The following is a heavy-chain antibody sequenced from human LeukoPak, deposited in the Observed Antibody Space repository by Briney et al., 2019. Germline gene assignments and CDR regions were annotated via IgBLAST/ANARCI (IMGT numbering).Heavy chain of an antibody. CDR3: AKRSAESSGYFDY. CDR2: ISGSGAGT. D-gene: IGHD6-19*01. CDR1: GFTFSNYA. Sequence: GGSLRLSCAASGFTFSNYAMTWVRQAPGKGLEWVSSISGSGAGTYYADSVKGRFTISRDNSKNTLYLQMNSLRAEDTAVYYCAKRSAESSGYFDYWGQGTLVTVSS. J-gene: IGHJ4*02. V-gene: IGHV3-23*01.